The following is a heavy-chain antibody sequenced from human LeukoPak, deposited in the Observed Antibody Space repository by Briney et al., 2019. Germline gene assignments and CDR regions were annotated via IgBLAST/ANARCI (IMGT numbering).Heavy chain of an antibody. D-gene: IGHD5-12*01. CDR1: GFTFRNHG. Sequence: GGSLRLSCAASGFTFRNHGMHWVRQAPGKGLEWVAVIYYDGRDKYYADSLKGRFTVSRDNSENMLFLQMNSLRGEDTAVYYCVRECSGYDCLDFWGQGTLVTVSS. V-gene: IGHV3-33*01. J-gene: IGHJ4*02. CDR3: VRECSGYDCLDF. CDR2: IYYDGRDK.